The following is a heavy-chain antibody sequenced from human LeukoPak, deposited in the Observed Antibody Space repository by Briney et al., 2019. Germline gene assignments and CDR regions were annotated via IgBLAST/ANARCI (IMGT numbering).Heavy chain of an antibody. D-gene: IGHD3-22*01. CDR1: GFTLSSYG. CDR2: ISSDGNKN. CDR3: ARGDAYCYDSSGFDY. V-gene: IGHV3-30*03. J-gene: IGHJ4*02. Sequence: GGSLRLSCVASGFTLSSYGMHWVRQAPGKGLEWVAFISSDGNKNYYEDSVKGRFTISRDNSKNTLFLQMNSLRAEDTAVYYCARGDAYCYDSSGFDYWGQGTLVTVSS.